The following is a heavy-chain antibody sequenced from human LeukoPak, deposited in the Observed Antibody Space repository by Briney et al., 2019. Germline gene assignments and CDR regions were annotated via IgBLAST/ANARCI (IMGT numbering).Heavy chain of an antibody. CDR2: MNGDNGNT. CDR1: GDTTTSHA. J-gene: IGHJ4*02. V-gene: IGHV1-3*01. D-gene: IGHD6-13*01. Sequence: ASVKVSCKASGDTTTSHAIHWVRQAPGQRLEWMGWMNGDNGNTKYSQKFQGRVTITGDASASTAYMELSSLRSEDTAVFYCARTGSSRWHGDHYYFDYWGQGTLVTVSS. CDR3: ARTGSSRWHGDHYYFDY.